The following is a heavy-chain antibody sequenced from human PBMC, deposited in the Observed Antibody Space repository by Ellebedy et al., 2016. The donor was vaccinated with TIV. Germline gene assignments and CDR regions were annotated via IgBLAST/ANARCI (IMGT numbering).Heavy chain of an antibody. CDR1: GGAFSSYA. CDR2: ISAYNGNT. CDR3: ARGVGYFDPGDYFDY. D-gene: IGHD3-9*01. V-gene: IGHV1-18*01. J-gene: IGHJ4*02. Sequence: ASVKVSCXASGGAFSSYAISWVRQAPGQGLEWMGWISAYNGNTNYAQKLQGRVTMTTDTSTSTAYMELRSLRSDDTAVYYCARGVGYFDPGDYFDYWGQGTLVTVSS.